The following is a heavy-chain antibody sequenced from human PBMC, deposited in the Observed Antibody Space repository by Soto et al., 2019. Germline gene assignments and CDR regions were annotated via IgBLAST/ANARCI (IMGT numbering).Heavy chain of an antibody. CDR1: GYTFTGYY. Sequence: ASVKVSCKASGYTFTGYYMHWVRQAPGQGLEWMGWINPNSGGTNYAQKFQGWVTMTRDTSISTAYMELSRLRSDDTALYYCARVHSSGYYLGAFDIWGQGTMVTVSS. J-gene: IGHJ3*02. CDR3: ARVHSSGYYLGAFDI. CDR2: INPNSGGT. D-gene: IGHD3-22*01. V-gene: IGHV1-2*04.